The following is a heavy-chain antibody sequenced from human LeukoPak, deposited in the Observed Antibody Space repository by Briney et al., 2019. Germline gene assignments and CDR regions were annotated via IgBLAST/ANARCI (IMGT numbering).Heavy chain of an antibody. CDR3: ARPSTYYYDSSGHGAFDI. J-gene: IGHJ3*02. CDR1: GGSISSYY. V-gene: IGHV4-59*08. D-gene: IGHD3-22*01. CDR2: IYYSGST. Sequence: SETLSLTCTVSGGSISSYYWSWIRQPPGKGLEWIGYIYYSGSTNYNPSLKSRVTISVDTSKNQFSLKLSSVTAADTAVYYCARPSTYYYDSSGHGAFDIWGQGTMVTVSS.